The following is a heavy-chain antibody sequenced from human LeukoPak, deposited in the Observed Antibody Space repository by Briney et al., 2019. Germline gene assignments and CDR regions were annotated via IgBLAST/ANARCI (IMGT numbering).Heavy chain of an antibody. CDR3: VRDGVGAPPFDY. Sequence: GGSLRLSCAASGITFSRFWMSWVRQAPGKGLQWVANINQDGSEKHYVGSVKGRFTISRDNAENSLYLQMNSLRAEDTAVYYCVRDGVGAPPFDYWGQGALVTVSS. D-gene: IGHD1-26*01. CDR2: INQDGSEK. V-gene: IGHV3-7*03. J-gene: IGHJ4*02. CDR1: GITFSRFW.